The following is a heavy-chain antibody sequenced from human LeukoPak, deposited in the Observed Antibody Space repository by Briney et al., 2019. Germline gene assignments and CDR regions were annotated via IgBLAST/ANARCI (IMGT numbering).Heavy chain of an antibody. CDR3: ATSLQEWSGFDY. CDR2: ISGSGGRT. D-gene: IGHD3-3*01. Sequence: GRCLRLSCAASGFTFSSYAMSWVSQAPGKGLEWGSAISGSGGRTYYTDSVKGRFTISRDNSKNTLHLQMNSLRADDTAVYYCATSLQEWSGFDYWGQGTLVTVSS. V-gene: IGHV3-23*01. CDR1: GFTFSSYA. J-gene: IGHJ4*02.